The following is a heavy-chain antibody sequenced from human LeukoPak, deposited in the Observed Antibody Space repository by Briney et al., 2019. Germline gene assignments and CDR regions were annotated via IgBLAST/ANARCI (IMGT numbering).Heavy chain of an antibody. CDR2: IRYDGSNK. J-gene: IGHJ6*03. CDR3: ATSTVTTSYNYYYYYMHV. V-gene: IGHV3-30*02. CDR1: GFTFSNYG. D-gene: IGHD4-11*01. Sequence: GGSLRLSCTASGFTFSNYGMHWVRQAPAKGLEWVAFIRYDGSNKYYADSVKGRFTISRDNSKNTLYLQMNSLRPEDTAVYYCATSTVTTSYNYYYYYMHVWGKGTTVTVSS.